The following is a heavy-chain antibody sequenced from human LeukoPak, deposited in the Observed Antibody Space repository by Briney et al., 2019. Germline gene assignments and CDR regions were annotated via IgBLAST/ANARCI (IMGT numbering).Heavy chain of an antibody. J-gene: IGHJ4*02. Sequence: ASVKVSCKASGYTFTNYAINWVRQAPGQGLEWMGWINPNSGGTNYAQKFQGRVTMTRDTSISTAYMELSRLRSDDTAVYYCATSWVVVPAAMRGTDYWGQGTLVTVSS. V-gene: IGHV1-2*02. CDR3: ATSWVVVPAAMRGTDY. CDR2: INPNSGGT. D-gene: IGHD2-2*01. CDR1: GYTFTNYA.